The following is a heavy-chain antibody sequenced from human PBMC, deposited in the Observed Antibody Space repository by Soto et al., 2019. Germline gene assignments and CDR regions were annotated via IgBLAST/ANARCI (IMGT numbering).Heavy chain of an antibody. CDR2: IKSKTDGGTT. D-gene: IGHD5-12*01. V-gene: IGHV3-15*01. CDR3: TTVVRGSSVVTRHNWFDP. J-gene: IGHJ5*02. Sequence: GSLRLSSATSGFTFSSYAMSWVRQSPGKGLEWVGRIKSKTDGGTTDYAAPVKGRFTISRDDSKNTLYLQMNSLKTEDTAVYYCTTVVRGSSVVTRHNWFDPWGQGTLVTVSS. CDR1: GFTFSSYA.